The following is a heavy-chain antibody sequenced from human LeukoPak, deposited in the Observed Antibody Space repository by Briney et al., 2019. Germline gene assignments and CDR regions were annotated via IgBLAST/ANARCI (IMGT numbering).Heavy chain of an antibody. J-gene: IGHJ3*02. Sequence: ASVKVSCKASGYTFTGYYMYWVRQAPGQGLEWMGWINPNSGGTNYAQKFQGRVTMTRDTSISTAYMELSRLRSDDTAVYYCARVAGNSGAFDIWGQGTMVTVSS. D-gene: IGHD4-23*01. V-gene: IGHV1-2*02. CDR1: GYTFTGYY. CDR2: INPNSGGT. CDR3: ARVAGNSGAFDI.